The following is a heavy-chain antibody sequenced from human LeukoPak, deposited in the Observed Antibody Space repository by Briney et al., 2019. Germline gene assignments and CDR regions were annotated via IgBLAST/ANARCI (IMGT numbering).Heavy chain of an antibody. V-gene: IGHV4-59*01. CDR2: IYYSGST. CDR1: GGSISSYY. D-gene: IGHD1-26*01. CDR3: ARDPSGSYVFDY. J-gene: IGHJ4*02. Sequence: SETLSLTCTVSGGSISSYYWSWIRQPPGKGLEWIGYIYYSGSTNYNPSLKSRVTISVDTSKNQFSLKLSSVTAADTAAYYCARDPSGSYVFDYWGQGTLVTVSS.